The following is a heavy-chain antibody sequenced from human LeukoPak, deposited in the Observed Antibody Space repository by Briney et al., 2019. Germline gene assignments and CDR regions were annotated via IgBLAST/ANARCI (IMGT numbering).Heavy chain of an antibody. Sequence: SETLSLTCTVSGGSISGYYWSWIRQPPGKGLEWIGYIYYIGNTNYNPSLKSRVTISVDTSKNQFSLKLISVTAADTAVYYCARVGFIWPHYYFDYWGQGTLVTVSS. CDR2: IYYIGNT. CDR1: GGSISGYY. D-gene: IGHD1-26*01. J-gene: IGHJ4*02. V-gene: IGHV4-59*01. CDR3: ARVGFIWPHYYFDY.